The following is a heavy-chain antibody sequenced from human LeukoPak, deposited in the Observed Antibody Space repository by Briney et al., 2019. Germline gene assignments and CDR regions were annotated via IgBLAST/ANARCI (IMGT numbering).Heavy chain of an antibody. D-gene: IGHD1-26*01. Sequence: SVKVSCKASGGTFSSYAISWVRQAPGQGLEWMGGIIPIFGTANYAQKFQGRVTITTDESTSTAYMELSSLRSEDTAVYYCASPRGGGSWPFDYWGQGTLVTVSS. CDR2: IIPIFGTA. J-gene: IGHJ4*02. CDR1: GGTFSSYA. CDR3: ASPRGGGSWPFDY. V-gene: IGHV1-69*05.